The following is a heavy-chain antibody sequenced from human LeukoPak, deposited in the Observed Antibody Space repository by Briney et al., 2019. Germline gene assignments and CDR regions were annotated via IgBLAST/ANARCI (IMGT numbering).Heavy chain of an antibody. D-gene: IGHD5-18*01. V-gene: IGHV4-59*01. CDR3: AVLRGYSYGSYFDY. Sequence: PSETLSLTCTVSGGSISNYYWSWIRHPPGKGQEWIGYIYYSGSTNYNPCLKSRVTISVDTSKYQFSLKLSSVTAADTAVYYCAVLRGYSYGSYFDYWGQGTLVTVSS. J-gene: IGHJ4*02. CDR2: IYYSGST. CDR1: GGSISNYY.